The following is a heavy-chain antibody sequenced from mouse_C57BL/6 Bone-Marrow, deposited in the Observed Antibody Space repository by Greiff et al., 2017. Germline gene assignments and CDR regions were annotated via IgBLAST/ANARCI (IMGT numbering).Heavy chain of an antibody. CDR2: IDPENGDT. Sequence: VQLQQSGAELVRPGASVKLSCTASGFNIKDAYMHWVKQRPEQGLEWIGWIDPENGDTEYASKFQGKATITADTSSNTAYLQLSSLTSEDTAVYYCTTSYYEDYFDYWGQGTTLTVSS. D-gene: IGHD1-1*01. CDR3: TTSYYEDYFDY. V-gene: IGHV14-4*01. CDR1: GFNIKDAY. J-gene: IGHJ2*01.